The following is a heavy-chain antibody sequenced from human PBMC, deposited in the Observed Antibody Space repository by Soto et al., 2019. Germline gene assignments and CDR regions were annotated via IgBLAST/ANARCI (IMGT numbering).Heavy chain of an antibody. CDR3: AIKGLAAAGILALYNDY. CDR2: IDPSDSYT. J-gene: IGHJ4*02. Sequence: GESLKISCKGSGYSFTSYWISWVRQMPGKGLEWMGRIDPSDSYTNYSPSFQGHVTISADKSISTAYLQWSSLKASDTAMYYCAIKGLAAAGILALYNDYWGPAPLLTLSS. D-gene: IGHD6-13*01. V-gene: IGHV5-10-1*01. CDR1: GYSFTSYW.